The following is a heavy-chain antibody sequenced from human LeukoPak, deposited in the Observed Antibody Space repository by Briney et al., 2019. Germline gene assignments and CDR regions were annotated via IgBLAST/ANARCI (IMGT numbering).Heavy chain of an antibody. CDR1: GGSFSGYF. J-gene: IGHJ4*02. CDR3: ATSKWFGIETEY. CDR2: INPSGTT. V-gene: IGHV4-34*01. D-gene: IGHD3-10*01. Sequence: SETLSLTCAVYGGSFSGYFWTWFRQPPGKGLEWIGEINPSGTTKYHPSLKSRVTISGDTSKNQISLELSAVTAADTAVYYCATSKWFGIETEYWGQGTLVTVSS.